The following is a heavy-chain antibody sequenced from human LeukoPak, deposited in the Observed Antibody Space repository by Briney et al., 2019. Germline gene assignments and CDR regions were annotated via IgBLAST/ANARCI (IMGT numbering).Heavy chain of an antibody. V-gene: IGHV3-23*01. CDR2: ISGSGGST. J-gene: IGHJ4*02. CDR3: AIDLGSGYFRGPGPSGID. Sequence: PGGSLRLSCAASGFTFSSYAMSWVRQAPGKGLEWVSAISGSGGSTYYADSVKGRFTISRDNSKNTLYLQMNSLRAEDTAVYYCAIDLGSGYFRGPGPSGIDWGQGTLVTVSS. CDR1: GFTFSSYA. D-gene: IGHD3-22*01.